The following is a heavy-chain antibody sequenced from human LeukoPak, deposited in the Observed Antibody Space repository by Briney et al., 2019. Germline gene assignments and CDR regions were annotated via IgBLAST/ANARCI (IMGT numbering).Heavy chain of an antibody. CDR3: ARELFGISSVGY. V-gene: IGHV3-21*01. D-gene: IGHD3-3*01. J-gene: IGHJ4*02. CDR2: ISSSSSYI. CDR1: GFTFSSYS. Sequence: PGGSLRLSCAASGFTFSSYSMNWVRQAPGKGLEWVSSISSSSSYIYYADSVKGRFTISRGNAKNSLYLQMNSLRAEDTAVYYCARELFGISSVGYWGQGTLVTVSS.